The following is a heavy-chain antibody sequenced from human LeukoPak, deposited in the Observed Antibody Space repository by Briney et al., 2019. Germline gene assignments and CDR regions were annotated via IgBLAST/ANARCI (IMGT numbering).Heavy chain of an antibody. Sequence: GGSLRLSCAASGFTFSSYSMNWVRQAPGKGLEWVSSISSSSSYIYYADSVKGRFTISRDNAKNSLYLQMNSLRAEDTAVYYCARVGNYYGSGSYYLYYYYYYMDVWGKGTTVTVSS. CDR2: ISSSSSYI. CDR3: ARVGNYYGSGSYYLYYYYYYMDV. V-gene: IGHV3-21*01. CDR1: GFTFSSYS. D-gene: IGHD3-10*01. J-gene: IGHJ6*03.